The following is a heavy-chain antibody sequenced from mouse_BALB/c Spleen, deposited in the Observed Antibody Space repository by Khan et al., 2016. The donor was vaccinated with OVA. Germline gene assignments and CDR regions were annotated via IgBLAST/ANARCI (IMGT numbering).Heavy chain of an antibody. CDR1: GFTFSDYY. D-gene: IGHD2-4*01. V-gene: IGHV5-12*02. Sequence: VQLMESGGGLVQPGGSLKLSCATSGFTFSDYYMYWVRQTPEKRLEWVAYISYGGDNTYYPDTVKGRFTISRDNAENTLYLQMSRQKSEDTAMYYCARHDYDGINYWGQGTLVTVSA. J-gene: IGHJ3*01. CDR3: ARHDYDGINY. CDR2: ISYGGDNT.